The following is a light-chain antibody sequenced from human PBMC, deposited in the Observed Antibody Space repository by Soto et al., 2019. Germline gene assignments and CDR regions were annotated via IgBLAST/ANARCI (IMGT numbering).Light chain of an antibody. CDR3: QSYDNSLGVVYV. J-gene: IGLJ1*01. V-gene: IGLV1-40*01. CDR1: SSNIGAPYD. CDR2: ANS. Sequence: QSALTQPPSVSGAPGQTVTISCTGSSSNIGAPYDVHWYQQLPGTPPKLLIYANSNRPSGVPDRFSGSKSGTSASLAITGLQAEDEADYYCQSYDNSLGVVYVFGTGTKLTVL.